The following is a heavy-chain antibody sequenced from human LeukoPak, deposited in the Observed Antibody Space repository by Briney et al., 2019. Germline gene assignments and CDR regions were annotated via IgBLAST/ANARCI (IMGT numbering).Heavy chain of an antibody. Sequence: GGSLRLSCAASGFTVSSNYMSWVRQAPGKGLEWVSYISSSSSTIYYADSVKGRFTISRDNAKNSLYLQMNSLRAEDTAVYYCATSPWDYWGQGTLVTVSS. CDR3: ATSPWDY. J-gene: IGHJ4*02. V-gene: IGHV3-48*01. CDR2: ISSSSSTI. CDR1: GFTVSSNY.